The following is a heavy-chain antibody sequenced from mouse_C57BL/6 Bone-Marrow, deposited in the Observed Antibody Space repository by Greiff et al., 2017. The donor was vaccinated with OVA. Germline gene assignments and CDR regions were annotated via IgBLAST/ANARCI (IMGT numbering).Heavy chain of an antibody. CDR2: IRNKANGYTT. CDR1: GFTFTDYY. V-gene: IGHV7-3*01. Sequence: EVKLMESGGGLVQPGGSLSLSCAASGFTFTDYYMSWVRQPPGKALEWLGFIRNKANGYTTEYSASVKGRFTISRDNSQSILYLQMNALRAEDSATYYCASPSGPYWYFDVWGTGTTVTVSS. J-gene: IGHJ1*03. CDR3: ASPSGPYWYFDV.